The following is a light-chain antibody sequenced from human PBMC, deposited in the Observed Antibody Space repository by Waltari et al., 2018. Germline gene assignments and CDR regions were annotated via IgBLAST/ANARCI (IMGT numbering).Light chain of an antibody. CDR2: VNSDGSH. V-gene: IGLV4-69*01. CDR1: SGHSSNV. Sequence: QLVLTQSPSASASLGASVKLTCTLSSGHSSNVVAWHSQQPETGPRYRMKVNSDGSHIRGDGIPDRFSGSSSGAERYLTISSLQSDDEADYYCQTWGTGIWVFGGGTRLTVL. CDR3: QTWGTGIWV. J-gene: IGLJ3*02.